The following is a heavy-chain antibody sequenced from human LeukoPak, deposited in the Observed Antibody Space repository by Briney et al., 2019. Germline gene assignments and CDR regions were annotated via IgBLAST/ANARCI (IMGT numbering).Heavy chain of an antibody. D-gene: IGHD3-3*01. Sequence: GGSLRLSCAASGFTVSSNYINWVRQAPGKGLEWVSSIYTGGRTYYAESVKGRFTISRDNSKNTLYLQMNSLRAEDTAVYYCARAPGRFLEWLLSYYFDYWGQGTLVTVSS. CDR2: IYTGGRT. J-gene: IGHJ4*02. V-gene: IGHV3-66*01. CDR3: ARAPGRFLEWLLSYYFDY. CDR1: GFTVSSNY.